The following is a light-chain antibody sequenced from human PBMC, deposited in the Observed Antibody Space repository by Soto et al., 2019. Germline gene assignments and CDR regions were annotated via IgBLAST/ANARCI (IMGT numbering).Light chain of an antibody. Sequence: EIVLTQSPGTLSLSPGERATLSYRPGQSLSSSSLAWYQQNLGQAPRLLICGAGSRATGIPDRLTGGGSGTDFILTVSRLEPEYFAVNNCQQYGSSPPWAFGQGTKVEIK. CDR3: QQYGSSPPWA. CDR1: QSLSSSS. J-gene: IGKJ1*01. CDR2: GAG. V-gene: IGKV3-20*01.